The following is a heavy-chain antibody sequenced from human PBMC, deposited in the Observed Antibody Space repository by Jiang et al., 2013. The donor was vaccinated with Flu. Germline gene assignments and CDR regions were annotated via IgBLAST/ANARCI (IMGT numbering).Heavy chain of an antibody. D-gene: IGHD3-9*01. J-gene: IGHJ2*01. CDR1: GFTFSSYA. Sequence: VQLLESGGGLVQPGGSLRLSCAASGFTFSSYAMSWVRQAPGKGLEWVSALSGGAGSTYFADSVKGRFTISRDNSKNTLYLQMNSLRAEDTSVYYCARVNYDILTGDEGYFDRWGRGTLVTVSS. V-gene: IGHV3-23*01. CDR3: ARVNYDILTGDEGYFDR. CDR2: LSGGAGST.